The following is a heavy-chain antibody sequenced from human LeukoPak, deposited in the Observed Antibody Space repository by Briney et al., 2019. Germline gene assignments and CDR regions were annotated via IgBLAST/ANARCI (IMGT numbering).Heavy chain of an antibody. D-gene: IGHD2-8*01. CDR1: GGSISSGGYY. J-gene: IGHJ4*02. Sequence: SETLSLTCTVSGGSISSGGYYWSWIRQHPGKGLEWIGYIYYSGSTNYNPSPKSRVTISVDTSKNQFSLKLSSVTAADTAVYYCARALGYCTNGVCYTGIHFDYWGQGTLVTVSS. V-gene: IGHV4-61*08. CDR2: IYYSGST. CDR3: ARALGYCTNGVCYTGIHFDY.